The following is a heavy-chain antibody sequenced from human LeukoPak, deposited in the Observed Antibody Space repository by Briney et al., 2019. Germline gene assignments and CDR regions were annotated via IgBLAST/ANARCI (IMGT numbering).Heavy chain of an antibody. J-gene: IGHJ3*02. V-gene: IGHV3-33*06. CDR2: MWYDGSNK. CDR1: GFTFSSYG. D-gene: IGHD4-11*01. Sequence: GGSLRLSCAASGFTFSSYGMHWVRQAPGRGLEWVAVMWYDGSNKYYADSVKGRFTISRDNSKNTLYLQMNSLRAEDTAVYSCAKSRSNFETDAFDIWGQGTLVTVSS. CDR3: AKSRSNFETDAFDI.